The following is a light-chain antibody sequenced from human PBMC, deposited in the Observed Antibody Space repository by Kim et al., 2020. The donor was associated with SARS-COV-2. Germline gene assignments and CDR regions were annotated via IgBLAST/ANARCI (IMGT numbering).Light chain of an antibody. V-gene: IGLV2-23*02. J-gene: IGLJ3*02. CDR1: LSDVGTFSL. CDR3: CSFTMNVTWV. CDR2: DIS. Sequence: QSALTQPASLSGWPVQSITLSCSGTLSDVGTFSLIYWYQQQHGKDPRLIIFDISQRPSGTSGRFSGSKSGNTASLTISDLQPDDEADYFCCSFTMNVTWVFGGGTQLTVL.